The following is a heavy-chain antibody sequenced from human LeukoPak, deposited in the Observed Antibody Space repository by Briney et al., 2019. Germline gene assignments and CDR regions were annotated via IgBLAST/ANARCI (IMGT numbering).Heavy chain of an antibody. CDR2: ISSSSSYI. D-gene: IGHD3-16*01. V-gene: IGHV3-21*01. CDR1: GFTFSSYN. CDR3: ARDSDDYEGFDY. Sequence: PGGSLRLSCAASGFTFSSYNMNWVRQAPGKGLEWVSSISSSSSYIYYADSVKGRFTISRDNAKNSLYLQMNSLRAEDTAVYYCARDSDDYEGFDYWGQGTLVTVSS. J-gene: IGHJ4*02.